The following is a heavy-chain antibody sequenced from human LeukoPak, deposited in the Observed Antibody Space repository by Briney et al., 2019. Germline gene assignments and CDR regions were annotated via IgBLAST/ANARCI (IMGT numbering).Heavy chain of an antibody. Sequence: QSGGSLRLSCATSGFTVSSNYMSWVRQAPGKGLEWVAVISYDGSNKYYADSVKGRFTISRDNSKNTLYLQMNSLRAEDTAVYYCARETGSAVGSTDFDYWGQGTLVTVSS. CDR1: GFTVSSNY. J-gene: IGHJ4*02. V-gene: IGHV3-30-3*01. D-gene: IGHD4-17*01. CDR2: ISYDGSNK. CDR3: ARETGSAVGSTDFDY.